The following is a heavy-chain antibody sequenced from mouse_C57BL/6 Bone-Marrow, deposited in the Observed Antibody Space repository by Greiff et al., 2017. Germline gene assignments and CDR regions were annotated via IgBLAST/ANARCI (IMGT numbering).Heavy chain of an antibody. D-gene: IGHD1-1*01. CDR3: ASYYGSSYYYAMDY. V-gene: IGHV14-3*01. Sequence: DVQLQESGAELAKPGASVKLSCKASGYTFTSYWMHWVKQRPGQGLEWIGRIDPANGNTKYAPKFQGKATITADTSSNTAYLQLSSLTSEDTAIYYCASYYGSSYYYAMDYWGQGTSVTVSS. J-gene: IGHJ4*01. CDR2: IDPANGNT. CDR1: GYTFTSYW.